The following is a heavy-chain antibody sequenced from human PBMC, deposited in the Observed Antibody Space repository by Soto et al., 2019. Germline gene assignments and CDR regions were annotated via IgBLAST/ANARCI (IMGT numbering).Heavy chain of an antibody. Sequence: PGGSLRLSCAASGFTFSNAWMSRFRQAPGKGLEWIGRIKTNSDGGTVDYASPVKGRFTISRDDSKSMLYLDLNSLKTEDTGVYFCATVYCATTSCYAPFDYWGKGTLVTVSS. CDR3: ATVYCATTSCYAPFDY. CDR2: IKTNSDGGTV. D-gene: IGHD2-2*01. J-gene: IGHJ4*02. V-gene: IGHV3-15*01. CDR1: GFTFSNAW.